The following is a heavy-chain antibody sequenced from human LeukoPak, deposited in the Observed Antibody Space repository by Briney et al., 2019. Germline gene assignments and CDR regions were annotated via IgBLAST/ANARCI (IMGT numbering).Heavy chain of an antibody. D-gene: IGHD2-2*01. CDR1: GFTFSSYG. Sequence: GGYLRLSCAASGFTFSSYGMHWVRQAPGQGLEWVAFIRYDGSNKYYADSVKGRFTSSRDNAKNSLYLQMNSLRAEDTAVYYCAREGEVIVVVPAAQDYYYGMDVWGQGTTVTVSS. J-gene: IGHJ6*02. CDR2: IRYDGSNK. CDR3: AREGEVIVVVPAAQDYYYGMDV. V-gene: IGHV3-30*02.